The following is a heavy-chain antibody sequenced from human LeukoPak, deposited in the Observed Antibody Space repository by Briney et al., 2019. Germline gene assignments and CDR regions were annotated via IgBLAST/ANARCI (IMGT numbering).Heavy chain of an antibody. CDR1: GFYFNTYG. D-gene: IGHD3-22*01. J-gene: IGHJ4*02. Sequence: GALRLSCAASGFYFNTYGMHWVREAPGEGLEWVTAISKDGADKYYADSVKGRFTISRDNSKNTVYLQMNSLGPEDTAVYYCAKNDISGYYAHFWGQGTLVIVSS. CDR2: ISKDGADK. CDR3: AKNDISGYYAHF. V-gene: IGHV3-30*18.